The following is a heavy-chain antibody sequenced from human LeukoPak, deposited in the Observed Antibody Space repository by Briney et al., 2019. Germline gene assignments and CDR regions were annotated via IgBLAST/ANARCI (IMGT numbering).Heavy chain of an antibody. D-gene: IGHD3-22*01. CDR1: GYSFTSYW. CDR2: IYPGDSDT. CDR3: AKQTYYYDSSGYYYFDY. J-gene: IGHJ4*02. Sequence: GESLKISCKGSGYSFTSYWIGWVRQMPGKGLEWMGIIYPGDSDTRYSPSFQGQVTISADMSISTAYLQWSSLKASDTAMYYCAKQTYYYDSSGYYYFDYWGQGTLVTVSS. V-gene: IGHV5-51*01.